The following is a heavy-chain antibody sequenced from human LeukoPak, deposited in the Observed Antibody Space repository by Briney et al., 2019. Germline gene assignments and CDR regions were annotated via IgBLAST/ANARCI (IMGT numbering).Heavy chain of an antibody. CDR3: ARNMVAQYYYDSSGYFYYFDY. J-gene: IGHJ4*02. CDR2: INHSGST. V-gene: IGHV4-34*01. D-gene: IGHD3-22*01. Sequence: SETLSLTCAVYGGSFSGYYWSWIRQPPGKGLEWIGEINHSGSTNYNPSLKSRVTISVDTSKNQFSLKLSSVTAADTAVYYCARNMVAQYYYDSSGYFYYFDYCGQGTPVTVSS. CDR1: GGSFSGYY.